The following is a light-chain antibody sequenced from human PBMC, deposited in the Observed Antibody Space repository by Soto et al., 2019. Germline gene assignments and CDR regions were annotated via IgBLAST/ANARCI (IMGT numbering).Light chain of an antibody. Sequence: DTVLTQSPGTLSLSPGERATLSCRPSQSFTNRYLAWYQPKPGQAPTLLIYTTPSRAAGIPDRFSGSGSGTDFTLTISRLEPEDFAFYYCQLYGSSWTFGQGTKVEIK. CDR1: QSFTNRY. J-gene: IGKJ1*01. CDR3: QLYGSSWT. V-gene: IGKV3-20*01. CDR2: TTP.